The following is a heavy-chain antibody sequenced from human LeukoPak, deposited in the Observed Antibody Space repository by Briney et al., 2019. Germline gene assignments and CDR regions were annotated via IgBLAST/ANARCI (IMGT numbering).Heavy chain of an antibody. V-gene: IGHV3-30-3*02. CDR1: GFTFSSYA. D-gene: IGHD3-22*01. J-gene: IGHJ4*02. Sequence: GGSLRLSCAAPGFTFSSYAMHWVRQAPGKGLEWVAVISYDGSNKYYADSVKGRFTISRDNSKNTLYLQMNSLRAEDTAVYYCARYYDSSGYYFDYWGQGTLVTVSS. CDR2: ISYDGSNK. CDR3: ARYYDSSGYYFDY.